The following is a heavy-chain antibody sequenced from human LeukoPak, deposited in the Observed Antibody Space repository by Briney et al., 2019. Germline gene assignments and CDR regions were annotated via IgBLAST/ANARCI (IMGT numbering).Heavy chain of an antibody. Sequence: GGSLRLSCAASGFTFRSYWMNWVHQAPGKGLEWVANIKQDGSEKYVDSVKGRFTISRDNAKNSLYLQMNSLRAEDTAVYYCARDLNDFWSGKDAFDIWGQGTMVTVSS. V-gene: IGHV3-7*01. J-gene: IGHJ3*02. CDR2: IKQDGSEK. CDR1: GFTFRSYW. CDR3: ARDLNDFWSGKDAFDI. D-gene: IGHD3-3*01.